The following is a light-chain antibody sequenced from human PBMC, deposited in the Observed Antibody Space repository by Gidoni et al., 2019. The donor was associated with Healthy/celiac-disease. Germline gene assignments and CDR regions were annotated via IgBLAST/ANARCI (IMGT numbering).Light chain of an antibody. CDR3: QQYDNLPYT. CDR2: DAS. V-gene: IGKV1-33*01. J-gene: IGKJ2*01. CDR1: QDISNY. Sequence: DIQRTQSPSSLSASVGDRVTITCQASQDISNYLNWDQQKPGKAPKLLIYDASHLETGVPSRFSGSGSRTDFTFTISSLQPVDIATYYCQQYDNLPYTFGQXTQLEIK.